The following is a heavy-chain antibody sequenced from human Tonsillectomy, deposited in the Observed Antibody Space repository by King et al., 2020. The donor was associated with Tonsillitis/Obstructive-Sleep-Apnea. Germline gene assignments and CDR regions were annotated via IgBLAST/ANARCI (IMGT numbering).Heavy chain of an antibody. V-gene: IGHV3-21*01. J-gene: IGHJ4*02. CDR3: ARDPQPGTSSLGDLGVYFDS. CDR1: GFTFNSHN. Sequence: VQLVESGGGLVKPGGSLRLSCAASGFTFNSHNMNWVRQAPGKGLEWVSSISSSSSSFIFHADSLQGRFTISRDNTKNSLYLQMNSLRAEDTAFYYCARDPQPGTSSLGDLGVYFDSWGQGTLVTVSS. CDR2: ISSSSSSFI. D-gene: IGHD6-6*01.